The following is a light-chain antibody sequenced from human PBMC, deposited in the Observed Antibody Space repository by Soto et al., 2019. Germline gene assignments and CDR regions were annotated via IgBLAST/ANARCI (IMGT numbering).Light chain of an antibody. Sequence: ESMLTQSPGTLSLSPGERATLSCRASQSVSTRYLARYQQKPGQAPRLLIYGASIRATGIPDSFSGSGSGTYFTLTISRLAPEDFAVYYCQQFGTSPPAFTFGQGTKLE. J-gene: IGKJ2*01. CDR1: QSVSTRY. CDR2: GAS. CDR3: QQFGTSPPAFT. V-gene: IGKV3-20*01.